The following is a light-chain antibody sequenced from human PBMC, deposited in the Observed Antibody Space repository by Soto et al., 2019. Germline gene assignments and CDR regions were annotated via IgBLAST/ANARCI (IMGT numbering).Light chain of an antibody. Sequence: DIVLTQSPDSLAVSLGERATINCKSSQTILYNSNNKNSLAWYQLKPGQPPKLLIYWASIRESGVPDRFSGSGSETDFTLTISSLQAEDVAVYYCQEYYSPAPLTFGGGTKVEIK. J-gene: IGKJ4*01. CDR1: QTILYNSNNKNS. CDR3: QEYYSPAPLT. CDR2: WAS. V-gene: IGKV4-1*01.